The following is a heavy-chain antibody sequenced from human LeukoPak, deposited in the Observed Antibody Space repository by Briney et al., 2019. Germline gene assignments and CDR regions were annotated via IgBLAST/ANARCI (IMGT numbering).Heavy chain of an antibody. J-gene: IGHJ6*02. CDR1: GFTFSSYA. CDR3: ARDLEMDIVVVPAAMFYYYYGMDV. D-gene: IGHD2-2*03. V-gene: IGHV3-30-3*01. Sequence: GGSLRLSCAASGFTFSSYAMHWVRQAPGKGLERVAVISYDGSNKYYADSVKGRFTISRDNSKNTLYLQMNSLRAEDTAVYYCARDLEMDIVVVPAAMFYYYYGMDVWGQGTTVTVSS. CDR2: ISYDGSNK.